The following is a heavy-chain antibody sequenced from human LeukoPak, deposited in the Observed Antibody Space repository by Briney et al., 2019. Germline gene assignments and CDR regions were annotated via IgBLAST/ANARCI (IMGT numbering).Heavy chain of an antibody. V-gene: IGHV3-48*01. CDR2: ISNSSNTI. CDR1: GFTFSTYS. J-gene: IGHJ4*02. Sequence: GGSLRLSCAASGFTFSTYSMNWVRQAPGKGLEWISYISNSSNTIYYADSVKGRFTISRDNAKNSLFLQMNSLRVEDTAVYYCASTEFLDHWGQGTLVTVSS. D-gene: IGHD3-10*01. CDR3: ASTEFLDH.